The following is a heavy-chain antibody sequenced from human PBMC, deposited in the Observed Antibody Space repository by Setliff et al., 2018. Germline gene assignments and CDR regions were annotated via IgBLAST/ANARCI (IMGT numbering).Heavy chain of an antibody. J-gene: IGHJ4*02. CDR3: ARLRGAFDY. CDR1: GGSISSYY. V-gene: IGHV4-59*01. CDR2: IYYSGST. D-gene: IGHD3-16*01. Sequence: LSLTCTVSGGSISSYYWSWIRQPPGKRLEWIGYIYYSGSTNYNPSLESRVTISVDTSKNQFSLRLNSATAADTAVYDCARLRGAFDYWGQGTLVTVSS.